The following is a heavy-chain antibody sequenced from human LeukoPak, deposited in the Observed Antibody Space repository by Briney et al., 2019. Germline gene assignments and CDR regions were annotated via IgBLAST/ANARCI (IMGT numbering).Heavy chain of an antibody. CDR1: GGSVSGYY. J-gene: IGHJ3*02. V-gene: IGHV4-34*01. CDR2: ISHSGST. CDR3: ARSANAFDI. Sequence: PSETLSLTCAVSGGSVSGYYWSWIRQPPGKGPEWIGKISHSGSTNYNPSLKSRVTISVDTSTNQFSLNLSSVTAADTAVYYCARSANAFDIWGKGTMVTVSS.